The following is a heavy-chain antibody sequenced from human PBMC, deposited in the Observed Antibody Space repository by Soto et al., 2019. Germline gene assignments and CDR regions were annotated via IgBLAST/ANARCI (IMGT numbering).Heavy chain of an antibody. V-gene: IGHV3-33*01. Sequence: QVQLVESGGGVVQPGASLRLSCVGSGFTFSSYGMHWVRQAPGKGLEWVAVIWYDGSNKYFADSVKGRYTISRDNSGNTLSLHMICLTAEDRDVDYCARDRVGSGYYYHGMDVWGQGTTVTVSS. CDR2: IWYDGSNK. CDR1: GFTFSSYG. CDR3: ARDRVGSGYYYHGMDV. D-gene: IGHD3-22*01. J-gene: IGHJ6*02.